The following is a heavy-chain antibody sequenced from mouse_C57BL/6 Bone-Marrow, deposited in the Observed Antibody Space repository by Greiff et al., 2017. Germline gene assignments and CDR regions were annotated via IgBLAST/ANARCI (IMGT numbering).Heavy chain of an antibody. V-gene: IGHV5-9-1*02. J-gene: IGHJ3*01. CDR3: TRDRSTALFAY. CDR1: GFTFSSYA. D-gene: IGHD1-2*01. Sequence: EVQLMESGEGLVKPGGSLTLSCAASGFTFSSYAMSWVRPTPEQRLAWISYISSGGDYTYYAATVKGRFTISRDHARNTLYLQMSSLKSEDTAMYYCTRDRSTALFAYWGQGTLVTVSA. CDR2: ISSGGDYT.